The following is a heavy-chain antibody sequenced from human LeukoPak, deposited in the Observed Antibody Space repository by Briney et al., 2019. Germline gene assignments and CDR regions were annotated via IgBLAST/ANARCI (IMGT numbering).Heavy chain of an antibody. CDR2: ISGSGGRT. D-gene: IGHD5-18*01. V-gene: IGHV3-23*01. CDR1: GFTFSGSA. Sequence: GGSLRLSCAASGFTFSGSAMHWARQASGKGLEWVSTISGSGGRTYYADPVKCRFTLSRDNSKNTLYMQMNTLRAEDTAVYYCAKASRFGYSYGPREYFYYMDVWGKGTTGTISS. CDR3: AKASRFGYSYGPREYFYYMDV. J-gene: IGHJ6*03.